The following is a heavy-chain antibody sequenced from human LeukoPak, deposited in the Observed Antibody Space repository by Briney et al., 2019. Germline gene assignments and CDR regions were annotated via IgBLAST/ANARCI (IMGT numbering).Heavy chain of an antibody. CDR3: AREDNFWSGYSGDGMDV. CDR1: GFTFSSYA. CDR2: IYSGGST. Sequence: GRSLRLSCAASGFTFSSYAMHWVRQAPGKGLEWVSVIYSGGSTYYADSVKGRFTISRDNSKNTLYLQVNSLRAEDTAVYYCAREDNFWSGYSGDGMDVWGQGTTVTVSS. J-gene: IGHJ6*02. D-gene: IGHD3-3*01. V-gene: IGHV3-53*01.